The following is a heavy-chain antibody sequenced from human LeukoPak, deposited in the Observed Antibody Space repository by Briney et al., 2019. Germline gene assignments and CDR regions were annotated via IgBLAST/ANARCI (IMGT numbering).Heavy chain of an antibody. D-gene: IGHD1-26*01. J-gene: IGHJ4*02. CDR1: GFTFSSYN. CDR3: ARVHSGSPH. Sequence: PGGSLRLXCAASGFTFSSYNMNWVRQAPGRGLEWVSSISTTSNYIYYADSVKGRFTISRDNAKNSLYLQMNSLRAEDTAVYYCARVHSGSPHWGQGTLVTVSS. V-gene: IGHV3-21*01. CDR2: ISTTSNYI.